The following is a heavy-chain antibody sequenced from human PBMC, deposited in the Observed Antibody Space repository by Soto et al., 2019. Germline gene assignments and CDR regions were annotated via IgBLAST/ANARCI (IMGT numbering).Heavy chain of an antibody. CDR1: GGSISSGDYY. CDR3: ARDRVDPYYDFWSGYQQVYYYGMDA. J-gene: IGHJ6*02. V-gene: IGHV4-30-4*01. D-gene: IGHD3-3*01. Sequence: SETLSLTCTVSGGSISSGDYYWSWIRQPPGKGLEWIGYIYYSGSTYYNPSLKSRVTIPVDTSKNQFSLKLSSVTAADTAVYYCARDRVDPYYDFWSGYQQVYYYGMDAWGQGTTVTVS. CDR2: IYYSGST.